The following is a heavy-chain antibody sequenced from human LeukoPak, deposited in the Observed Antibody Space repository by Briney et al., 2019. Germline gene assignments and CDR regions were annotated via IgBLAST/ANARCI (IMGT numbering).Heavy chain of an antibody. V-gene: IGHV4-59*08. CDR1: VGSMNNYY. D-gene: IGHD2-2*01. Sequence: PETLSLTCTVSVGSMNNYYRSSIRDPPGEGLGWIGYIYVSGTTNYNPSLKCRVNMSVDTSKNQFYLNLSSVTAADTAVYYCARLGSVAMPFDYWGQGTLVTVSS. CDR3: ARLGSVAMPFDY. J-gene: IGHJ4*02. CDR2: IYVSGTT.